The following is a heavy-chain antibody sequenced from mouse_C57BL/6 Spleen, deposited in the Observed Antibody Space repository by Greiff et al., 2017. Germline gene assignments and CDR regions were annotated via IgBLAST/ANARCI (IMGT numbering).Heavy chain of an antibody. Sequence: EVQLQESGPELVKPGASVKISCKASGYSFTGYYMHWVKQSHGNILDWIGYIYPYNGVSSYNQKFKGKATLTVDKSSSTAYMELRSLTSEDSAVYYCARRQPSYCGSSYWYFGVWGTGTTVTVAS. V-gene: IGHV1-31*01. CDR3: ARRQPSYCGSSYWYFGV. CDR1: GYSFTGYY. J-gene: IGHJ1*03. CDR2: IYPYNGVS. D-gene: IGHD1-1*01.